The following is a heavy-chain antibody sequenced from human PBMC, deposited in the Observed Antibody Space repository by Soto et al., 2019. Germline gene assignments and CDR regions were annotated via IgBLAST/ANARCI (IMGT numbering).Heavy chain of an antibody. CDR1: GFTFDNCG. Sequence: EVQLVESGGGLVQPGRSLRLSCAASGFTFDNCGMHWVRQAPGKGLEWVAGISWDSSTVGYTDSVKGRFIIAREDANNSLYLQMDSLRGTDTALYYCMQVRYPTMATPLDHWGQGTQLIVSS. CDR3: MQVRYPTMATPLDH. J-gene: IGHJ4*02. CDR2: ISWDSSTV. V-gene: IGHV3-9*01. D-gene: IGHD2-15*01.